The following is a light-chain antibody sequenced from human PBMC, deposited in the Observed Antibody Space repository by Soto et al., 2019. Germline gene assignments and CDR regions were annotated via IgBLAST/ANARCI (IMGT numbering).Light chain of an antibody. J-gene: IGLJ1*01. CDR3: CSYAGGYTFV. V-gene: IGLV2-11*01. Sequence: QSVLTQPRSVSGSPGQSVTISCTGTSSDVGGYNFVSWYQQNPGKASKLMISDVSQRPSGVPDRFSGSKSGNTASLTISGLQAEDEADYYCCSYAGGYTFVFGSGTKVTVL. CDR1: SSDVGGYNF. CDR2: DVS.